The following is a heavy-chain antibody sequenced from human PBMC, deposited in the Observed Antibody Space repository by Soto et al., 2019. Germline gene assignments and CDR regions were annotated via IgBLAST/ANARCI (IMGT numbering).Heavy chain of an antibody. Sequence: GESLKISCKGFGYSFTTYWIAWVRQMPGKGLEWMGLIFPGDSDTKYSPSFQGQVTISADKSISTAYLQWSSLKASDTAMYYCARQLDGYIFNWGQRTLVTVSS. V-gene: IGHV5-51*01. D-gene: IGHD3-3*02. CDR1: GYSFTTYW. CDR2: IFPGDSDT. CDR3: ARQLDGYIFN. J-gene: IGHJ4*02.